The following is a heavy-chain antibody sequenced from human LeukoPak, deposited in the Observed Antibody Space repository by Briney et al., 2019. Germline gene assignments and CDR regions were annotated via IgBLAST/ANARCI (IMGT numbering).Heavy chain of an antibody. CDR3: ARARAAMAVPWNY. V-gene: IGHV3-21*01. J-gene: IGHJ4*02. CDR2: ISSSSSYI. D-gene: IGHD6-25*01. Sequence: PGGSLRLSCAASGFTFSSYSMNWVRQAPGKGLEWVSSISSSSSYIYYADSVKGRFTISRDNAKNSLYLQMNSPRAEDTAVYYCARARAAMAVPWNYWGQGTLVTVSS. CDR1: GFTFSSYS.